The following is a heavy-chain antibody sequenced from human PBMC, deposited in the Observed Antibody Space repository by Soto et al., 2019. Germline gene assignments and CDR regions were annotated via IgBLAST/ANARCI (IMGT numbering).Heavy chain of an antibody. J-gene: IGHJ3*02. CDR2: LIPIFGTA. Sequence: GASVKVSCKASGGTFSSYAISWVRQAPGQGLEWMGGLIPIFGTANYAQKFQGRVTITADESTSTAYMELSSLRSEDTAVYYCASQYSGYDADAFDIWGQGTMVTVSS. CDR1: GGTFSSYA. V-gene: IGHV1-69*13. D-gene: IGHD5-12*01. CDR3: ASQYSGYDADAFDI.